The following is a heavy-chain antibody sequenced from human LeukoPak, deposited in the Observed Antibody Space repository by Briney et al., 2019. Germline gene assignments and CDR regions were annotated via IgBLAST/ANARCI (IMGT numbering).Heavy chain of an antibody. CDR3: AGSPGIAAAGRASYFQH. V-gene: IGHV4-61*02. J-gene: IGHJ1*01. CDR1: GGSLRIGSYY. CDR2: IYTSGRT. Sequence: PSETLSLTCTVSGGSLRIGSYYWSWIRQPAGKGLEWIGRIYTSGRTNYNPSLKIRVTISVDTSKNQFSLKLSSVTAADTAVYYCAGSPGIAAAGRASYFQHWGQGTLVTVSS. D-gene: IGHD6-13*01.